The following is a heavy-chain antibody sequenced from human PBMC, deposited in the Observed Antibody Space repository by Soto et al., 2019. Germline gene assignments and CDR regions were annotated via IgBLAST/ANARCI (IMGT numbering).Heavy chain of an antibody. J-gene: IGHJ1*01. Sequence: QVQLVESGGGVVQPGRSLRLSCAASGFTFSTYGMHWVRQAPGKGLEWVAFISYDGSNKDYADSVKGRFTISRDNSKNTLYMQMHSLRAEDTAVFYWAKDLGLNNRGWRAAYFQHWGQGTLVTVSS. CDR2: ISYDGSNK. V-gene: IGHV3-30*18. CDR3: AKDLGLNNRGWRAAYFQH. D-gene: IGHD6-19*01. CDR1: GFTFSTYG.